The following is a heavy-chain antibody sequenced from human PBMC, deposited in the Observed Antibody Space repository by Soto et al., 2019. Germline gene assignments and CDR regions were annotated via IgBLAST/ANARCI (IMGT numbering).Heavy chain of an antibody. V-gene: IGHV4-34*01. D-gene: IGHD6-6*01. CDR2: INHSGST. Sequence: QVQLQQWGAGRLKPSETLSLTCAVYGGSFSGYYWSWIRNPPGKGLEWIGEINHSGSTNYNPSLKIPVTISVDTAKNQFSLKLSSVTAADTALYYCASIKYSIAAWGQGTLVTVSS. CDR3: ASIKYSIAA. CDR1: GGSFSGYY. J-gene: IGHJ4*02.